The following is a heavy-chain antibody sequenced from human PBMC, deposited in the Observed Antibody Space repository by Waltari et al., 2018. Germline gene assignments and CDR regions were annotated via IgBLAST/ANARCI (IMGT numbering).Heavy chain of an antibody. V-gene: IGHV1-18*01. J-gene: IGHJ4*02. D-gene: IGHD3-3*01. Sequence: QVQLVQSGAEVKKPGASVKVSCKASGYTFTSYGISWVRTAPGQGLEWMGWISAYNGNTNYAQKLQGRVTMTTDTSTSTAYMELRSLRSDDTAVYYCAREPQDYDFWSGYYRGYFDYWGQGTLVTVSS. CDR2: ISAYNGNT. CDR1: GYTFTSYG. CDR3: AREPQDYDFWSGYYRGYFDY.